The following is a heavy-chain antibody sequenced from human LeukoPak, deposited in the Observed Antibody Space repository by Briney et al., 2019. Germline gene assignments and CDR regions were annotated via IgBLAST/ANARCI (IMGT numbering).Heavy chain of an antibody. Sequence: GGSLRLSCAASGFTFSNYWMSWVRQAPGKGLEWVANIKQDGSGKYYMDSVKGRFTISRDNAKNSLYLQMNSLRVEDTAVYYCARIGSRDGYTVDYWGQGTLVTVSS. D-gene: IGHD5-24*01. CDR3: ARIGSRDGYTVDY. J-gene: IGHJ4*02. CDR2: IKQDGSGK. CDR1: GFTFSNYW. V-gene: IGHV3-7*01.